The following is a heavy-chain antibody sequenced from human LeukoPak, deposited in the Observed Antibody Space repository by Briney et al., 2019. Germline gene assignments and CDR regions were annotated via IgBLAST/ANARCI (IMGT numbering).Heavy chain of an antibody. D-gene: IGHD3-22*01. CDR1: GFTLSNYN. V-gene: IGHV3-7*05. Sequence: GGSLKLSCEASGFTLSNYNMNWVRQAPGKGLEWVASIKQDGSEKYYVDSVKGRFTISRDNAKNSLYLQMNSLRAEDTAVYYCARETYYYDSSGYYAYYFDYWGQGTLVTVSS. CDR3: ARETYYYDSSGYYAYYFDY. J-gene: IGHJ4*02. CDR2: IKQDGSEK.